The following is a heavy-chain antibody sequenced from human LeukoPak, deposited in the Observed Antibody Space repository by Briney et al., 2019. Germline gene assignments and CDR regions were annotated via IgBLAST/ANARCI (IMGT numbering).Heavy chain of an antibody. CDR3: ARDSTSLPDY. CDR1: GFTFSSYS. Sequence: GGSLRPSCAASGFTFSSYSMNWVRRAPGKGLEWVSTISSGSSHIYYADSVKGRFTISRDNAKNSLYLQMNSLSVEDTAVYYCARDSTSLPDYWGQGTLVTVSS. J-gene: IGHJ4*02. CDR2: ISSGSSHI. V-gene: IGHV3-21*01.